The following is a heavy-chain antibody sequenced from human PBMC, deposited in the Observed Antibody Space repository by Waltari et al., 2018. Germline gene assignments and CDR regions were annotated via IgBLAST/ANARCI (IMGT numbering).Heavy chain of an antibody. CDR3: AKLFDSSGNDFDH. J-gene: IGHJ4*02. Sequence: QVQLVESGGGVVQPGRSLRLSCEASVFSFRNFGMHWVSQAPGKGLWWVAVISYDGNKKYYADSVKGRFTISRDNSKNMLYLQMSSLRTEDTAVYYCAKLFDSSGNDFDHWGQGTLVTVSS. CDR2: ISYDGNKK. V-gene: IGHV3-30*18. D-gene: IGHD6-19*01. CDR1: VFSFRNFG.